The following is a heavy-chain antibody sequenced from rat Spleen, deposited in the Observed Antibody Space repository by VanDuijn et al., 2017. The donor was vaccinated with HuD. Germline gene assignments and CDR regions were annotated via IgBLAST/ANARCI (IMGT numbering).Heavy chain of an antibody. J-gene: IGHJ2*01. CDR2: ISSGGYT. D-gene: IGHD1-1*01. CDR3: TRDPITTRDYFDY. CDR1: GFSLSSNG. Sequence: QVQLKESGPGLVQPSQTLSLTCTVSGFSLSSNGVSWVRQPPGKGLEWIATISSGGYTYYNSVLKSRLSISRDTSKSQVFLKMNSLQTEDTAIYFCTRDPITTRDYFDYWGQGVMVTVSS. V-gene: IGHV2S12*01.